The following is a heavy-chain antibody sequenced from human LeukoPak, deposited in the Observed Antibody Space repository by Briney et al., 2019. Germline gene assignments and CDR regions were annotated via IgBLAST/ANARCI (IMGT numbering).Heavy chain of an antibody. V-gene: IGHV4-59*08. J-gene: IGHJ6*02. CDR1: GGSISSYY. CDR2: IYYSGST. D-gene: IGHD6-19*01. Sequence: SETLSLTCTVSGGSISSYYWSWIRHPPGRGLEWIGYIYYSGSTNYNPSLKSRVTISVDTSNNQFSLKLSPVTAADTAVYYCAGGVYSSGWYSHWYYYGMDVWGQGTTVTVSS. CDR3: AGGVYSSGWYSHWYYYGMDV.